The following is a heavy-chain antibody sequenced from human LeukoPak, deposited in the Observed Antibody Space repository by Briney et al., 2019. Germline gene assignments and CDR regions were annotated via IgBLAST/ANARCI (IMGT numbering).Heavy chain of an antibody. J-gene: IGHJ4*02. Sequence: ASVKVSCKPSGYTFTAYYMHLVRQAPGQGLEWMGWINPNSGDTKYAENFQDRVTMTWDTSVGTAYMELSSLRSEDTAVYYCARESPCSGDGCHARLDYWGQGTLVTVSS. CDR2: INPNSGDT. V-gene: IGHV1-2*02. CDR3: ARESPCSGDGCHARLDY. CDR1: GYTFTAYY. D-gene: IGHD2-15*01.